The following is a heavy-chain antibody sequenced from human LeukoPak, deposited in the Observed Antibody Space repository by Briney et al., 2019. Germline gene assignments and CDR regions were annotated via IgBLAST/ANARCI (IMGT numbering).Heavy chain of an antibody. CDR3: ARGLSPLLWFGDTYYYMDV. V-gene: IGHV4-34*01. CDR1: GGSFSGYY. D-gene: IGHD3-10*01. J-gene: IGHJ6*03. CDR2: INHSGST. Sequence: SETLSLTCAVYGGSFSGYYWSWIRQPPGKGLEWIGEINHSGSTNYNPPLKSRVTISVDTSKNQFSLKLSSVTAADTAVYYCARGLSPLLWFGDTYYYMDVWGKGTTVTVSS.